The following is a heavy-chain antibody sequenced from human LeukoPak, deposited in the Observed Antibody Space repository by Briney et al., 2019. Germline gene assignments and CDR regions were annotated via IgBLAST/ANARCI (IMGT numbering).Heavy chain of an antibody. CDR2: INPDSGGT. V-gene: IGHV1-2*02. CDR1: GYTFTAYY. D-gene: IGHD3-10*01. CDR3: ASELSNKENFDY. J-gene: IGHJ4*02. Sequence: ASVKVSCKASGYTFTAYYMHWVRQAPGQGLEWMGWINPDSGGTNYAQKFQGRVTMTRDTSITTAYRELYSLRSDDTAVYYCASELSNKENFDYWGQGTLVTVSS.